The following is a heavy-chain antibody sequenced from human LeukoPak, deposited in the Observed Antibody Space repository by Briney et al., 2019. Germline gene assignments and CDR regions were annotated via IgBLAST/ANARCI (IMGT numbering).Heavy chain of an antibody. Sequence: PSVKVSCKASGYSFTSYHIAWVRQAPGRGLEWMGWIAAYNGIPNYAENLQGRVTLTIDTSPSTAYMELRSLRSDDTAVYYCARDHSGFHFDYWGQGTLVTVSS. CDR3: ARDHSGFHFDY. CDR1: GYSFTSYH. D-gene: IGHD3-10*01. J-gene: IGHJ4*02. V-gene: IGHV1-18*01. CDR2: IAAYNGIP.